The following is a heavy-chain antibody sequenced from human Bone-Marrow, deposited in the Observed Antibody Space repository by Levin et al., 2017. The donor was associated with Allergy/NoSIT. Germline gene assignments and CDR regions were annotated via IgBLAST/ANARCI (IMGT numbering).Heavy chain of an antibody. J-gene: IGHJ4*02. Sequence: QHGESLKISCAASGFTFSSHWMSWVRQAPGKGLEWVANINQEGSEKYYVDSVKGRLTVSRDNAKNSLYLQMNSLRVEDTAVYYCARDGVDAGVYFDYWGQGTLVTASS. CDR2: INQEGSEK. V-gene: IGHV3-7*01. CDR1: GFTFSSHW. D-gene: IGHD3-10*01. CDR3: ARDGVDAGVYFDY.